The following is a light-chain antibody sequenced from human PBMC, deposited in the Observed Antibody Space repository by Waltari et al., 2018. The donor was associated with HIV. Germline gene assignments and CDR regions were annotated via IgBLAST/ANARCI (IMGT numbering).Light chain of an antibody. CDR2: AAS. Sequence: ETVMTQSPATLSVSLGERARLSCRASQSVGTSVAWYQQRPGQAPRLLISAASTRATGVPARFSGSGSGTEFTLTISSLQSEDFVVYYCQQYSDWPPGFTFGQGTKLDIK. J-gene: IGKJ2*01. CDR1: QSVGTS. CDR3: QQYSDWPPGFT. V-gene: IGKV3-15*01.